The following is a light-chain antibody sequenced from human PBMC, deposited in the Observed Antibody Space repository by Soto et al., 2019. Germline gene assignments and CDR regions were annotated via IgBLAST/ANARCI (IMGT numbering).Light chain of an antibody. CDR1: QSVSSN. J-gene: IGKJ2*01. Sequence: EIVMTQSPTILSVSQGERATLSCRASQSVSSNLAWYQQKPGQAPRLLIYGVYTRAPGIPARFSGSGSGTEFTLTISSLQSEDFAVYYCQQYDSSLYTFGQGTKVDIK. CDR2: GVY. CDR3: QQYDSSLYT. V-gene: IGKV3D-15*01.